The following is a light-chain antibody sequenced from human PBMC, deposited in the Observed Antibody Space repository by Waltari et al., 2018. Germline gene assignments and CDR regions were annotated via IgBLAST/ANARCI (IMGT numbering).Light chain of an antibody. V-gene: IGLV2-8*01. CDR2: GVT. Sequence: YQQLPGKAPKLLIYGVTQRPSGVPDRFSGSKSGNTASLTVSGLQAEDEADYYCASYVGTNNFRVFGGGTRVTVL. CDR3: ASYVGTNNFRV. J-gene: IGLJ2*01.